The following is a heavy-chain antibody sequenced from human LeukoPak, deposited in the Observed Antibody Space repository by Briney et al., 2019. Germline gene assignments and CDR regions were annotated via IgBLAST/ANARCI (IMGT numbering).Heavy chain of an antibody. J-gene: IGHJ3*02. CDR3: SRDLRGGLDAFDI. D-gene: IGHD5/OR15-5a*01. CDR2: ISSSCSTI. CDR1: GFTFSDYY. V-gene: IGHV3-11*04. Sequence: GGALRLSCAAPGFTFSDYYMSWIHQAPGKGLEGVSYISSSCSTIYYADSVKGRFTISRDNAKNSLYLQMNSLRAEGPAVYLLSRDLRGGLDAFDIWGQGTMVTVSS.